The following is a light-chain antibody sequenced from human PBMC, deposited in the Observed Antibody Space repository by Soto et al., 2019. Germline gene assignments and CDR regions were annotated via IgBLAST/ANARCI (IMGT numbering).Light chain of an antibody. CDR1: SSNIGASSH. CDR3: QSYDSSLSGWI. V-gene: IGLV1-40*01. J-gene: IGLJ2*01. CDR2: ANA. Sequence: QAVLTQPPSVSGAPGQRVAISCTGTSSNIGASSHVHWYQQLPGAAPKLLIYANALRPSGVPDRFSGSKSGTSASLAITGLQAEDEADYYCQSYDSSLSGWIFGGGTKLTVL.